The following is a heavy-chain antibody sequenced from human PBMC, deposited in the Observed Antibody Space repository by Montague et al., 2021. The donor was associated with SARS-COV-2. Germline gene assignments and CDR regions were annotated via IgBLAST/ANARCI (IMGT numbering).Heavy chain of an antibody. D-gene: IGHD3-3*01. J-gene: IGHJ4*02. V-gene: IGHV4-34*01. CDR3: ARGSSCVTIFGVVITNPLFDY. CDR2: INHNGST. Sequence: SETLSLTCAVSGGSFSGYYWSWIRRPPGKGLEGIGEINHNGSTNYNPSLKSRVTISVDTSKKQFSLKLSSVTAADTAVYYCARGSSCVTIFGVVITNPLFDYWGQGTLVTVSS. CDR1: GGSFSGYY.